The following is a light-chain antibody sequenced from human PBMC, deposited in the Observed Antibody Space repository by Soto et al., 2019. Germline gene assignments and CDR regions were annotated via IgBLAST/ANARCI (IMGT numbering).Light chain of an antibody. J-gene: IGLJ3*02. CDR2: TNN. CDR1: NSNIGSHL. V-gene: IGLV1-44*01. CDR3: AAWDGSLQSWV. Sequence: QSVLTQPPSASGAPGQRVTISCSGSNSNIGSHLVNWYQQVPGTAPKLPIYTNNQRPSGVPDRFSDSKSGTSASLAISGLQSEDEADYYCAAWDGSLQSWVFGGGTKLTVL.